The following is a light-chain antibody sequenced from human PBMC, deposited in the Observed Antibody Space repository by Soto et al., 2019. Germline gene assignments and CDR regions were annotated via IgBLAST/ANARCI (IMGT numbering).Light chain of an antibody. CDR3: QQCGDWPLT. J-gene: IGKJ4*01. CDR1: QSVGNN. V-gene: IGKV3-15*01. CDR2: ATS. Sequence: EIVVTQSPATLSVSPRERATLSCRASQSVGNNFAWYQQKPGQAPRLLIFATSTRATGVPARFSGSGSGTEFTLTISSLQSEDFAVYYCQQCGDWPLTFGGGAKVEIE.